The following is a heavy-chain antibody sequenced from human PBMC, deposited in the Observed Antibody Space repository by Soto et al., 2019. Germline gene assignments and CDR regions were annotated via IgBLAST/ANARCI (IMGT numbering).Heavy chain of an antibody. CDR2: ITVNSGNT. J-gene: IGHJ4*02. Sequence: QGHLVQSGVEVKEPGASVRVSCKASGYSFINYGIGWGRQAPGQGLEWMGWITVNSGNTNYPKKFQGGVRETTETSARTAYMELRTLQPDDTDVYYCGRGLGGSWYYFDYWGPGTLVTVYS. V-gene: IGHV1-18*04. CDR1: GYSFINYG. CDR3: GRGLGGSWYYFDY. D-gene: IGHD1-26*01.